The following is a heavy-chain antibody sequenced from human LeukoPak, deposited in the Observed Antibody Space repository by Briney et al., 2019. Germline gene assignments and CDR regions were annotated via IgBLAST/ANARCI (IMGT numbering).Heavy chain of an antibody. J-gene: IGHJ4*02. Sequence: SETLSLTCAVYGGSFSGYYWSWIRQPPGKGLEWIGEINHSGSTNYHPSLKSRVTISVDTSKTQFSLQLSSVTAADTAVYYCARGKIAVAGTFNYWGQGTLVTVSS. CDR2: INHSGST. CDR1: GGSFSGYY. CDR3: ARGKIAVAGTFNY. D-gene: IGHD6-19*01. V-gene: IGHV4-34*01.